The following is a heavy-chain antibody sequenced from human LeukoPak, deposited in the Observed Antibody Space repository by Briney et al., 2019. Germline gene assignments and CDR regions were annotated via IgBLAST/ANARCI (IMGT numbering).Heavy chain of an antibody. V-gene: IGHV3-30*02. CDR1: GFTFSRYG. J-gene: IGHJ4*02. Sequence: GGSLRLSCAASGFTFSRYGMHWVRQAPGKGLEWVAFVRYDGSNKYYADSVKGRFTVSRDNSKNTLYLETNSPRTEDTAVYYCAKDRTSDNSDDDYWGQGTLVTVSS. CDR3: AKDRTSDNSDDDY. D-gene: IGHD3-22*01. CDR2: VRYDGSNK.